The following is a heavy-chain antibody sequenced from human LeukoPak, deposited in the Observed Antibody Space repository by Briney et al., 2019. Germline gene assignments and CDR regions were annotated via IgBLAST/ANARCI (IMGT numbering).Heavy chain of an antibody. V-gene: IGHV4-34*09. J-gene: IGHJ4*02. CDR1: GGSFSGYY. CDR2: INHSGST. Sequence: SETLSLTCAVYGGSFSGYYWSWIRQPPGKGLEWIGEINHSGSTNYNPSLKSRVTISVDTSKNQFSLKLSSVTAADTAVYYCARNIEDRYCSGGSCYSVWGQGTLVTVSS. CDR3: ARNIEDRYCSGGSCYSV. D-gene: IGHD2-15*01.